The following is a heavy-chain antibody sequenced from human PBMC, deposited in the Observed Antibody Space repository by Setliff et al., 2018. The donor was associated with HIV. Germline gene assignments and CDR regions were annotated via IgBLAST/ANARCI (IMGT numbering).Heavy chain of an antibody. Sequence: GGSLRLSCRASAFTFSDYWMTWVRQAPGRGLQWVANIKDDGSEKNYLDSIKGRFTIFRDNARNSQYLQMTSLRAEDSGVYYCARAPQVTIFGIKIKPPGGPDLWGQGTTVTVSS. V-gene: IGHV3-7*01. J-gene: IGHJ6*02. CDR3: ARAPQVTIFGIKIKPPGGPDL. D-gene: IGHD3-3*01. CDR2: IKDDGSEK. CDR1: AFTFSDYW.